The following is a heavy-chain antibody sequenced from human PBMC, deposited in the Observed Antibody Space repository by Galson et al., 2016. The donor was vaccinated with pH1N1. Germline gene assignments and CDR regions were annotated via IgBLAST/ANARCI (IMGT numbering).Heavy chain of an antibody. CDR2: ISSNSFYM. J-gene: IGHJ3*02. Sequence: SLRLSCAASGFTFISYTMHWVRQAPGKGLEWVSSISSNSFYMYYADSVKGRFTISRDNAKKTLYLQMNNLRVEDTAVYYCARDRGRPRQYAFDMWGQGTVVTVSS. V-gene: IGHV3-21*01. CDR3: ARDRGRPRQYAFDM. D-gene: IGHD2-15*01. CDR1: GFTFISYT.